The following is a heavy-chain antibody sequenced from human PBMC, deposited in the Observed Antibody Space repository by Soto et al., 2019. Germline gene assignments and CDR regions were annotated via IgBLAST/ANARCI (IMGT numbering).Heavy chain of an antibody. J-gene: IGHJ5*02. Sequence: GASVKFSCKASGYTFTNYGITWVRQAPGQGLEWMGWINADYGNTNYEQKFQGRVTMTTDTSTNTAYMELRSLRSDDTAVYYCARKSLSNFNWFDPWGQGTLVTVSS. CDR1: GYTFTNYG. V-gene: IGHV1-18*04. CDR2: INADYGNT. CDR3: ARKSLSNFNWFDP. D-gene: IGHD4-4*01.